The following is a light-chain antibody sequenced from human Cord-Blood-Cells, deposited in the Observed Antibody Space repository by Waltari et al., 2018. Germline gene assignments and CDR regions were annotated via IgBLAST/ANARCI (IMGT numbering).Light chain of an antibody. CDR3: QQDNNWPPFT. CDR1: QSVSSN. J-gene: IGKJ3*01. CDR2: GAS. Sequence: EIVMTQSPATLSVSPGERATLSCRASQSVSSNLAWYQQKPGQAPRLLIYGASTRATGIPARFSGSGSVTEFTLTLSRLQSEDFAVYYCQQDNNWPPFTCGPGTRVDIK. V-gene: IGKV3-15*01.